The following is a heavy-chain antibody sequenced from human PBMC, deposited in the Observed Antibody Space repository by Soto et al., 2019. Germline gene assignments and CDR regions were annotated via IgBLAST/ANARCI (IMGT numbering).Heavy chain of an antibody. D-gene: IGHD3-10*01. V-gene: IGHV3-74*01. CDR1: GFTFSRHW. Sequence: GGSLRLSCAASGFTFSRHWIHWVRQAPGQGLVWVSRTKTDGTTSYADSVRGRFTISRDNAENTLYLQMNSLRAEDTAVYYCVRDMRAVPWYGGISSAFDMWGQGTMVTVSS. J-gene: IGHJ3*02. CDR3: VRDMRAVPWYGGISSAFDM. CDR2: TKTDGTT.